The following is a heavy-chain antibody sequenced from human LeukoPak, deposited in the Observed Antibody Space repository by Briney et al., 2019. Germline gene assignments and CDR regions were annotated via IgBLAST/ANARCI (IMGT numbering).Heavy chain of an antibody. Sequence: PGGSLRLSCAVSGFIFGNYAMSWVRQAPGKGLEWVAAIGGGGDSTYYADSVKGRFTISRDNFKNTLYLQMNSLRPEDTAMYYCARDRGSSGWYYFDYWGQGTLVTVSS. J-gene: IGHJ4*02. CDR1: GFIFGNYA. CDR3: ARDRGSSGWYYFDY. V-gene: IGHV3-23*01. D-gene: IGHD6-19*01. CDR2: IGGGGDST.